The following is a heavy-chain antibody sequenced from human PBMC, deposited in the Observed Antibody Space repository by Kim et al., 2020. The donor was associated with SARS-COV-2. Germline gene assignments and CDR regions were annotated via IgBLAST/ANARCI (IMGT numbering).Heavy chain of an antibody. Sequence: GGSLRLSCAASGFTFSSYGMHWVRQAPGKGLEWVAVISYDGSNKYYADSVKGRFTISRDNSKNTLYLQMNSLRAEDTAVYYCAKDYSVYGDSTGLFDYWGQGTLVTVSS. V-gene: IGHV3-30*18. J-gene: IGHJ4*02. CDR3: AKDYSVYGDSTGLFDY. D-gene: IGHD4-17*01. CDR1: GFTFSSYG. CDR2: ISYDGSNK.